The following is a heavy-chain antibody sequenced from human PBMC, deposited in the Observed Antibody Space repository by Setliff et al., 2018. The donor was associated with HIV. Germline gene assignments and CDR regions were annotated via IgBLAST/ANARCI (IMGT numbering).Heavy chain of an antibody. CDR3: ARIHDYGGIDT. J-gene: IGHJ3*02. CDR2: IYYSGST. Sequence: KTSETLSLTCTVSGGSISSYYWSWIRQPPGKGLEWIGYIYYSGSTNYNPSLKSRVTISVDTSKNQFSLKLSSVTAADTAVYYCARIHDYGGIDTWGQGTMVTVSS. CDR1: GGSISSYY. V-gene: IGHV4-59*12. D-gene: IGHD4-17*01.